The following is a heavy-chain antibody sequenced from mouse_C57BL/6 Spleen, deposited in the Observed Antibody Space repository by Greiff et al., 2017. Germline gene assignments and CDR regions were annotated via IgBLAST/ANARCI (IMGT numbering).Heavy chain of an antibody. Sequence: QSGAELVRPGASVKMSCKASGYTFTSYNMNWVKQTPRQGLEWIGAIYPGNGDTSYNQKFKGKATLTVDKSSSTAYMQLSSLTSEDSAVYFCARVDDYFDYWGQGTTLTVSS. J-gene: IGHJ2*01. CDR1: GYTFTSYN. CDR2: IYPGNGDT. CDR3: ARVDDYFDY. V-gene: IGHV1-12*01.